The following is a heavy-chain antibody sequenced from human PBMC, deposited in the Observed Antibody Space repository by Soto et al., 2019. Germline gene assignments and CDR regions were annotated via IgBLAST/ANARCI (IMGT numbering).Heavy chain of an antibody. J-gene: IGHJ3*02. CDR1: GYTFTSYA. CDR3: ARGSRIAGRAFDI. Sequence: ASVKVSCKASGYTFTSYAMHWVRQAPGQRLEWMGWINAGNGNTKYSQKFQGRVTITRDTSASPAYMELSSLRSEDTAVYYCARGSRIAGRAFDIWGQGTMVTVSS. D-gene: IGHD6-6*01. V-gene: IGHV1-3*01. CDR2: INAGNGNT.